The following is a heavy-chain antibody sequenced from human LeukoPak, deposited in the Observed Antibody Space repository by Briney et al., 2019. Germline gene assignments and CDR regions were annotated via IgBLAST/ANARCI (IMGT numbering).Heavy chain of an antibody. CDR1: GFTFDDYA. V-gene: IGHV3-9*01. J-gene: IGHJ4*02. D-gene: IGHD6-19*01. Sequence: PGGSLRLSCAASGFTFDDYAMHWVRQAPGKGLEWVSGISWNSGSIGYADSVKGRFTISRDNAKNSLYLQMNSLRAEDTALYYCAKGQSSGLSTIDYWGQGTLVTVSS. CDR2: ISWNSGSI. CDR3: AKGQSSGLSTIDY.